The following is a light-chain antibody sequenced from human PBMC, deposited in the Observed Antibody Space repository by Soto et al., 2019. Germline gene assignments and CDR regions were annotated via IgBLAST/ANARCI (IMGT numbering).Light chain of an antibody. CDR3: QQYNSQRT. CDR2: KAS. Sequence: DIQMTQSPSTLSASVGDRVTITCRASQYISSWLAWYQQKPGKAPKLLIYKASSLESGVPSRFSGSGSGTEFTLTISSLHPDDFATYYCQQYNSQRTFGPGTKVEIK. J-gene: IGKJ1*01. CDR1: QYISSW. V-gene: IGKV1-5*03.